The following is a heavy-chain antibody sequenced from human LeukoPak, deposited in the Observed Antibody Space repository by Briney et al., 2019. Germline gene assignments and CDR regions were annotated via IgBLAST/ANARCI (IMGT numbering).Heavy chain of an antibody. CDR2: IKQDGSEK. CDR1: GFTFSSYS. Sequence: PGGSLRLSCAASGFTFSSYSMNWVRQAPGKGLEWVANIKQDGSEKYYVDSVKGRFTISRDNAKNSLYLQMNSLRAEDTAVYYCASIFYSIDYIFDYWGQGTLVTVSS. J-gene: IGHJ4*02. D-gene: IGHD3-22*01. V-gene: IGHV3-7*01. CDR3: ASIFYSIDYIFDY.